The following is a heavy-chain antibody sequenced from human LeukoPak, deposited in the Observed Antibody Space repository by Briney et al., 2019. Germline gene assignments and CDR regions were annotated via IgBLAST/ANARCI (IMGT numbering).Heavy chain of an antibody. V-gene: IGHV3-64D*06. CDR2: ISNNGSST. J-gene: IGHJ3*02. Sequence: AGGSLRLSCSASGFTFSSYPMHWVRQAPGKGLEYVSDISNNGSSTYYADSVKGRFTISRDNSKNTLYLQMSSLRAEDTAVYYCVKDRHYGSGGYFDLGVFDIWGQGTMVTVSS. CDR1: GFTFSSYP. CDR3: VKDRHYGSGGYFDLGVFDI. D-gene: IGHD3-10*01.